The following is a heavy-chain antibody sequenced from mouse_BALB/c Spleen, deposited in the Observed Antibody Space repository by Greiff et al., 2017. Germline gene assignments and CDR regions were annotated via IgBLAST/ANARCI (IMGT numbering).Heavy chain of an antibody. D-gene: IGHD2-1*01. CDR2: INPGSGGT. V-gene: IGHV1-54*01. CDR1: GYAFTNYL. Sequence: QVQLQQSGAELVRPGTSVKVSCKASGYAFTNYLIEWVKQRPGQGLEWIGVINPGSGGTNYNEKFKGKATLTADKSSSTAYMQLSSLTSDDSAVYFCARGEGLYYSYYYAMDYWGQGTSVTVSS. J-gene: IGHJ4*01. CDR3: ARGEGLYYSYYYAMDY.